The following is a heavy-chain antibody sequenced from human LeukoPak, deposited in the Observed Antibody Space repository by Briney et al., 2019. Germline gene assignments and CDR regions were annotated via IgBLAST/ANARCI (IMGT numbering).Heavy chain of an antibody. CDR3: ASLVGAINFDY. J-gene: IGHJ4*02. D-gene: IGHD1-26*01. CDR2: ISGSSSYI. CDR1: GFTFSSYT. V-gene: IGHV3-21*01. Sequence: GGSLRLSCAASGFTFSSYTMNWVRQAPGKGLEWVSSISGSSSYIYYADSVKGRFTISRDNTKNTLYLQMNSLRAEDTAVYYSASLVGAINFDYWAQGTLVTVSS.